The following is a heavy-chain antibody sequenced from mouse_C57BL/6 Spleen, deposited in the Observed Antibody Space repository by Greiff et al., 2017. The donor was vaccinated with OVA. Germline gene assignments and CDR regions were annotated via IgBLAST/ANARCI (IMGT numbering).Heavy chain of an antibody. J-gene: IGHJ1*03. CDR1: GYTFTSYW. Sequence: QVQLQQPGAELVKPGASVKMSCKASGYTFTSYWITWVKQRPGQGLEWIGDIYPGSGSTNYNEKFKSKATLTVDTSSSTAYMQLSSLTSEDSAVYYCARFPRNYRYFDVWGTGTTVTVSS. CDR2: IYPGSGST. V-gene: IGHV1-55*01. CDR3: ARFPRNYRYFDV.